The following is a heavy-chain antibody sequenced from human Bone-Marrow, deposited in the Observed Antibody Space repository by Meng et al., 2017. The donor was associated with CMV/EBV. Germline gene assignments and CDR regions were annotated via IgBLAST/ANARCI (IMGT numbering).Heavy chain of an antibody. V-gene: IGHV1-2*02. J-gene: IGHJ4*02. D-gene: IGHD6-19*01. CDR1: GYTLTDYY. CDR3: VRSSGWSLFDY. CDR2: VNSNNDAT. Sequence: QVQLVQSGAEVKKPGASVKVSCKASGYTLTDYYIHWVRQAPGQWLEWMGWVNSNNDATNYARKFQGRVSMTRDTSISTAHMELSRLMSDDTAVYYCVRSSGWSLFDYWGQGTLVTVSS.